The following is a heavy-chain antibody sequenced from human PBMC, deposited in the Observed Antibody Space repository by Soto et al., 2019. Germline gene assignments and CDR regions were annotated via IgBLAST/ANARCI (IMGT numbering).Heavy chain of an antibody. CDR1: GGSFSGYY. V-gene: IGHV4-34*01. D-gene: IGHD6-13*01. CDR3: ARGMYSSSWYTYYYGMDV. CDR2: INHSGST. Sequence: PSETLSLTCAVYGGSFSGYYWSWIRQPPGKGLEWIGEINHSGSTNYNPSHKSRVTISVDTSKNQFSLKLSSVTAADTAVYYCARGMYSSSWYTYYYGMDVWGQGTTVTVSS. J-gene: IGHJ6*02.